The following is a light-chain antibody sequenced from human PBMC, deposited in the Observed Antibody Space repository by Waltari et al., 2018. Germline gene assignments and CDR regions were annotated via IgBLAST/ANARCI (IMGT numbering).Light chain of an antibody. V-gene: IGKV2-28*01. CDR3: MQALQTPKT. Sequence: DIVMTQSPLSLPVTPGEPASISCRSSQSLLHSNGYNYLDWYLQKPGQSPQLLIYLGSNRAAGVPDRFSGSGSGTDFTLKISTVEAEDVGVYYCMQALQTPKTFGQGTRVELK. CDR1: QSLLHSNGYNY. CDR2: LGS. J-gene: IGKJ1*01.